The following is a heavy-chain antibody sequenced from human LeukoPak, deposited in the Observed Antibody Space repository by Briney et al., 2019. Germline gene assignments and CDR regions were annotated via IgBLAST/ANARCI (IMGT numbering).Heavy chain of an antibody. CDR3: ARDCSGGSCYGY. CDR2: MNPNSGNT. D-gene: IGHD2-15*01. V-gene: IGHV1-8*01. Sequence: ASVKVSCKASGYTFTSYDINWVRQAPGQGLEWMGWMNPNSGNTGYAQKFQGRVTMTRNTSISTAYMELSSLRSEDTAVYYCARDCSGGSCYGYWGQGTLVTVSS. J-gene: IGHJ4*02. CDR1: GYTFTSYD.